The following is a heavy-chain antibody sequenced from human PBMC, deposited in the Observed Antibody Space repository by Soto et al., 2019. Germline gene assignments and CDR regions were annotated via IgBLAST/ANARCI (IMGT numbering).Heavy chain of an antibody. Sequence: SETLCLTCTFSGCSSSSYYWSWIRQPPGKGLEWIGYIYYSGSTNYNPSLKSRVTISVATSKNQFSLKLSSVTAADTAVYYCARDRGIVVVPAAIGPGYYYYGMDVWGQGTTVTVS. CDR1: GCSSSSYY. V-gene: IGHV4-59*01. CDR3: ARDRGIVVVPAAIGPGYYYYGMDV. CDR2: IYYSGST. D-gene: IGHD2-2*01. J-gene: IGHJ6*02.